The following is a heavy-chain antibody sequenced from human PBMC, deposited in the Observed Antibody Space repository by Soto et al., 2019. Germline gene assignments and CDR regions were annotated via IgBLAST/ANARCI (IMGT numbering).Heavy chain of an antibody. V-gene: IGHV3-23*01. D-gene: IGHD6-13*01. Sequence: EVQVLESGGGLVQPGGSLRLSCAASGFIFSSYAMSWVRQAPGKGLEWVSVISGTDGGTYYGDSVKGRFTNSRDNSKNTLYLQMNSLRAEDTAVYYCAKEMSGYTSSCINYWGQGTLVTVSS. J-gene: IGHJ4*02. CDR1: GFIFSSYA. CDR2: ISGTDGGT. CDR3: AKEMSGYTSSCINY.